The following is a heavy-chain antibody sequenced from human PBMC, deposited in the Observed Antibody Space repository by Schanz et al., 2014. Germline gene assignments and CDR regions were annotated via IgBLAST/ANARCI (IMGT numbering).Heavy chain of an antibody. D-gene: IGHD4-4*01. V-gene: IGHV1-2*02. CDR3: ARAAPTAPGDLDS. CDR2: ISPSKSRS. Sequence: QVQLVQSGAEVKKPGASVKVSCKASGYTFTGYHMHWVRQASGQGLEWMGWISPSKSRSYSAQRFEGRLTMTTEPSTRTAYMDLKALTSDDTPVYFCARAAPTAPGDLDSWGQGTLVSVSS. CDR1: GYTFTGYH. J-gene: IGHJ4*02.